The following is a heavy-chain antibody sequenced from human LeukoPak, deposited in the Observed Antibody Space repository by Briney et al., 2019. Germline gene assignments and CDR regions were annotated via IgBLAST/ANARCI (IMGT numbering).Heavy chain of an antibody. CDR2: INHSGST. J-gene: IGHJ5*02. Sequence: PSETLSLTCAVYGGSFSGYYWSWIRQPPGKGLEWIGEINHSGSTNYNPSLKSRVTISVDTSKNQFSLKLSSVTAADTAVYYCARHWWVPAAIPALKYSWFDPWGQGTLVTVSS. CDR3: ARHWWVPAAIPALKYSWFDP. D-gene: IGHD2-2*02. CDR1: GGSFSGYY. V-gene: IGHV4-34*01.